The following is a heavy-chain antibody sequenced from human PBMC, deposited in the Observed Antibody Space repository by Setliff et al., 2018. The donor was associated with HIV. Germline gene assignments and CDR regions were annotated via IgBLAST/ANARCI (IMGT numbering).Heavy chain of an antibody. CDR2: LNYVGVT. CDR3: ATTECRGADCPQMYDY. Sequence: PSETLSLTCAVHGGSFSGSYWSWIRQPPGKGLEWIGELNYVGVTNHNPSLKSRVTISVEASKRQWSLKLNSVTAADTAVYYCATTECRGADCPQMYDYWGQGILVT. J-gene: IGHJ4*02. CDR1: GGSFSGSY. V-gene: IGHV4-34*01. D-gene: IGHD2-21*02.